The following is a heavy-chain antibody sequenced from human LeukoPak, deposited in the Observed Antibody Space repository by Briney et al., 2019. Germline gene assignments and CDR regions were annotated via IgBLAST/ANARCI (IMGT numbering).Heavy chain of an antibody. CDR2: IYYSGST. J-gene: IGHJ6*02. CDR1: GGSISSSSYY. D-gene: IGHD6-6*01. CDR3: AGGRETYSSSSDYYYGMDV. V-gene: IGHV4-39*07. Sequence: SETLSLTCTVSGGSISSSSYYWGWIRQPPGKGLEWIGSIYYSGSTNYNPSLKSRVTISVDTSKNQFSLKLSSVTAADTAVYYCAGGRETYSSSSDYYYGMDVWGQGTTVTVSS.